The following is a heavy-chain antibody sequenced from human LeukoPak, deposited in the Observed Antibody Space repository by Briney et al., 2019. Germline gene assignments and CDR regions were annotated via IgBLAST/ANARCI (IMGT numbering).Heavy chain of an antibody. CDR1: GFTVSSNY. V-gene: IGHV3-53*01. CDR2: IYSGGST. J-gene: IGHJ3*02. Sequence: EGSLRLSCAASGFTVSSNYMSWVRQAPVKGLEWVSVIYSGGSTYYADSVKGRFTISRDNSMNTLYLQMTGLSCEDTVVDYCARGGAFDIWGQGTVVTVSS. CDR3: ARGGAFDI. D-gene: IGHD3-16*01.